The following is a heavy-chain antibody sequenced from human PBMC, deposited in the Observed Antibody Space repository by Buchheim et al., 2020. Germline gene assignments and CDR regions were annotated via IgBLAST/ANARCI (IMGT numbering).Heavy chain of an antibody. D-gene: IGHD3-16*01. CDR1: GGSISSYY. CDR3: ARALGVGGMDV. J-gene: IGHJ6*02. V-gene: IGHV4-59*01. CDR2: IYYSGST. Sequence: QVQLQESGPGLVKPSETLSLTCTVSGGSISSYYWSWIRQPPGKGLEWIGYIYYSGSTNYNPSLKSRVTISVDTSKNQFSLKLSSVTAADTAVYYCARALGVGGMDVWGQGTT.